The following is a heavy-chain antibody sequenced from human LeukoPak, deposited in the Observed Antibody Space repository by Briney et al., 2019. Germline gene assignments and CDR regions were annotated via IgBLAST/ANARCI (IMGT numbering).Heavy chain of an antibody. D-gene: IGHD6-13*01. CDR2: INTNTGNP. CDR3: ARVRQLGDYYYYYYMDV. CDR1: GYTFTSYA. V-gene: IGHV7-4-1*02. Sequence: ASVKVSCKASGYTFTSYAMNWVRQAPGQGLEWIGWINTNTGNPTYAQGFTGRLVFSLDTSVSTAYLQISSLKAEDTAVYYCARVRQLGDYYYYYYMDVWGKGTTVTVSS. J-gene: IGHJ6*03.